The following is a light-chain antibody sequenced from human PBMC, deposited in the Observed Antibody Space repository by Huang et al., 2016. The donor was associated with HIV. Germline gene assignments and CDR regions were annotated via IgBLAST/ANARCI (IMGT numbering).Light chain of an antibody. V-gene: IGKV3-15*01. Sequence: EIVLTQSPATLSVSPGERVTLSCRTSQSLTTILAWYQPKPGQAPRLLVYGTCSRATDVPARFSGSGSGTEFTLTISSLQSEDFAVYSCQHYKTFGRGTKLEIK. CDR3: QHYKT. CDR2: GTC. CDR1: QSLTTI. J-gene: IGKJ2*01.